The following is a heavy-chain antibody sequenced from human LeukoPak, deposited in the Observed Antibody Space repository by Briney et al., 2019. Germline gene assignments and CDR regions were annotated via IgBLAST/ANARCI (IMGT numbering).Heavy chain of an antibody. CDR3: ARGKAARQKYYFDY. CDR1: GGTFSSYA. J-gene: IGHJ4*02. D-gene: IGHD6-6*01. Sequence: ASVKVSCRASGGTFSSYAISWERQAPGQGLEWMGGIIPIFGTANYAQKFQGRVTITTDESTSTAYMELSSLRSEDTAVYYCARGKAARQKYYFDYWGQGTLVTVSS. CDR2: IIPIFGTA. V-gene: IGHV1-69*05.